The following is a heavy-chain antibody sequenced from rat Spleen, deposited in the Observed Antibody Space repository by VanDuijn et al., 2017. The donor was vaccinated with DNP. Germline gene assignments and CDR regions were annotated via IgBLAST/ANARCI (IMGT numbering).Heavy chain of an antibody. V-gene: IGHV5-29*01. CDR2: ITYDGSSP. D-gene: IGHD1-11*01. CDR1: GFTFSNYG. J-gene: IGHJ1*01. CDR3: ARHYGGYSYYWYFDF. Sequence: EVQLVESGGGLVQPGRSLKLSCAASGFTFSNYGMAWVRQAPKKGLEWVATITYDGSSPYYRDSVKGRFTVSRDNAKSTLYLQMDSLRSEDTATYYCARHYGGYSYYWYFDFWGPGTMVTVSS.